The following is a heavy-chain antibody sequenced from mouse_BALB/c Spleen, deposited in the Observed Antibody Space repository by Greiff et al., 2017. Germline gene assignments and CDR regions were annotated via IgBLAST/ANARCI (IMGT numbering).Heavy chain of an antibody. J-gene: IGHJ3*01. V-gene: IGHV1-69*02. CDR1: GYTFTSYW. D-gene: IGHD1-3*01. CDR2: IYPSDSYT. Sequence: QVQLQQPGAELVRPGASVKLSCKASGYTFTSYWINWVKQRPGQGLEWIGNIYPSDSYTNYNQKFKDKATLTVDKSSSTAYMQLSSPTSEDSAVYYCTRRDGSSAWFAYWGQGTLVTVSA. CDR3: TRRDGSSAWFAY.